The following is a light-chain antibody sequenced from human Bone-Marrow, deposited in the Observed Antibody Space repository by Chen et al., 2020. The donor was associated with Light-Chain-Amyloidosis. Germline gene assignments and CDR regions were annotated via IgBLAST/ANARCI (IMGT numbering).Light chain of an antibody. CDR3: QSADISNVV. V-gene: IGLV3-25*03. Sequence: SFELTQPPSVSVSPGQTARTTCSGDALPKQYAYWFQQRPGQAPILLIYQDSERPSGIPERFSGSSSGTTVTLTITGVQAEDEADYFCQSADISNVVFGGGTKLTVL. CDR1: ALPKQY. J-gene: IGLJ2*01. CDR2: QDS.